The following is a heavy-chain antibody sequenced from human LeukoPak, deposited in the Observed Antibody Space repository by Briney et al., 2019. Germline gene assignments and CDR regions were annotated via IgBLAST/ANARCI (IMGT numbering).Heavy chain of an antibody. CDR2: INSDGSSS. CDR3: ARDDSSAYPH. CDR1: GFIFSSYW. D-gene: IGHD3-22*01. Sequence: GGSLRLSCAASGFIFSSYWMHWVRQAPGKGLVWVSRINSDGSSSSYADSVQGRFTISRDNVKNTLFLQMNSLRAEDTAVYYCARDDSSAYPHWGQGTLVTVSS. J-gene: IGHJ4*02. V-gene: IGHV3-74*01.